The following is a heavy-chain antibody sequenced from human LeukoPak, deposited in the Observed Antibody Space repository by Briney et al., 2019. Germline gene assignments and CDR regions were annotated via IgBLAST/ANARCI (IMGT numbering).Heavy chain of an antibody. CDR1: GFTFSSYG. Sequence: GGSLRLSCAASGFTFSSYGMSWVRQAPGKGLEWVSAISGSGGSTFYADSVKGRFTISRDNSKNTLYLQMNSLRAEDTAVYYCAKDTASSWWYFDLWGRGTLVTVSS. V-gene: IGHV3-23*01. CDR2: ISGSGGST. CDR3: AKDTASSWWYFDL. J-gene: IGHJ2*01. D-gene: IGHD5-18*01.